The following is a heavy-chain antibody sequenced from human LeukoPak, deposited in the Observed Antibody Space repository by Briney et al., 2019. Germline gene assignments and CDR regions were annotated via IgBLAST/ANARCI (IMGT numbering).Heavy chain of an antibody. D-gene: IGHD4-23*01. CDR3: AKDYRHYGGNPAH. CDR1: GFTFSRFG. V-gene: IGHV3-30*18. CDR2: ISFDGSNK. Sequence: GGSLRLSCAASGFTFSRFGMHWVRLAPGKGLEWVAVISFDGSNKFYADSVKGRFTISRDNSDNMVYLQMNSLTGEDSGVYYCAKDYRHYGGNPAHWGQGTLVTVAS. J-gene: IGHJ4*02.